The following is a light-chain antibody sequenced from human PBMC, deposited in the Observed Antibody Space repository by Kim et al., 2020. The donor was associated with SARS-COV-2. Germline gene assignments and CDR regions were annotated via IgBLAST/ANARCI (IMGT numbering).Light chain of an antibody. V-gene: IGLV2-8*01. J-gene: IGLJ3*02. Sequence: QSALTQPPSASGSPGQSVTISCTGTSSDVGGYNYVSWFQQHPGKAPKLMIYELTKRPSGVPDRFSGSKSGNTASLTVSGLQAEDEADYYCSSYAGSNNYWVFGGGTQLTVL. CDR3: SSYAGSNNYWV. CDR1: SSDVGGYNY. CDR2: ELT.